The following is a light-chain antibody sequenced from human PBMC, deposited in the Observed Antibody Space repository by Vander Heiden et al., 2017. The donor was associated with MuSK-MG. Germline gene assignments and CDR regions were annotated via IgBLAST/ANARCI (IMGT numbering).Light chain of an antibody. V-gene: IGKV1-33*01. Sequence: DIQMTQSPSPLPASVGDRVTITSQASQHISNYLNWYQQKPGKAPKLLIDDASNLETGVPSRFSGRGSGTDFTVTISSLQAEDVATYCCQQYSKLPITFGQGTRLEIK. CDR1: QHISNY. J-gene: IGKJ5*01. CDR2: DAS. CDR3: QQYSKLPIT.